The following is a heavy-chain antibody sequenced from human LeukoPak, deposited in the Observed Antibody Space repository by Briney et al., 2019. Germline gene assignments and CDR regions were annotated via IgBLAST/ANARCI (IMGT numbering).Heavy chain of an antibody. CDR3: ARGATMVRGVVPAYNWFDP. D-gene: IGHD3-10*01. J-gene: IGHJ5*02. V-gene: IGHV4-59*01. CDR1: GGSISSYY. CDR2: IYYSGST. Sequence: SETLSLTCTVSGGSISSYYWSWTRQPPGKGLEWLGYIYYSGSTNYNPSLKSRVTNPENTSKNQVSLKLSSVTAADTAVYYCARGATMVRGVVPAYNWFDPWGQGTLVTVSS.